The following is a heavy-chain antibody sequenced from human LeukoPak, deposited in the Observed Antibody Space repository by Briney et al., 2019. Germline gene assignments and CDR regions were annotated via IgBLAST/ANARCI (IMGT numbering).Heavy chain of an antibody. CDR3: VKATGKNYYYGMDV. Sequence: GGALRLSCSASGFTFSNYAMHWVRQAPGKGLEYVSAITANGGSIYYADSVKGRFTISRHNSKHTLYLQMSRLRAEDTAVYYCVKATGKNYYYGMDVWGQGTTVTVSS. CDR2: ITANGGSI. V-gene: IGHV3-64D*09. CDR1: GFTFSNYA. D-gene: IGHD1-14*01. J-gene: IGHJ6*02.